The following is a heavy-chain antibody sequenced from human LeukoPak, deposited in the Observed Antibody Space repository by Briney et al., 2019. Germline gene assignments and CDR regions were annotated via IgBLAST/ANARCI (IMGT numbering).Heavy chain of an antibody. Sequence: SETLSLTCTVSGGSISSGSYYWSWIRQPGGKGLEWIGRIYTSGSTNYNPSLKSRVTISVDTSKNQFSLKLSSVTAADTAVYYCARSYYYDSSFFDYWGQGTLVTVSS. CDR1: GGSISSGSYY. CDR3: ARSYYYDSSFFDY. CDR2: IYTSGST. D-gene: IGHD3-22*01. J-gene: IGHJ4*02. V-gene: IGHV4-61*02.